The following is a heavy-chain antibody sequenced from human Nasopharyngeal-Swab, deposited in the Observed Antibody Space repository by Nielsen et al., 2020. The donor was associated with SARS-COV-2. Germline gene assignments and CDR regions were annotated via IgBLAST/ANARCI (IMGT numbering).Heavy chain of an antibody. V-gene: IGHV4-34*01. J-gene: IGHJ6*03. CDR1: GGSFSGHQ. CDR2: VIHGGGT. CDR3: ARGGAGVVASPVLGLGPFYYYHFMDV. Sequence: SETLSLTCAVYGGSFSGHQWSWVRQTPGKGLEWIGEVIHGGGTNYNPSLKSRVTISVATSKNQFSLKLTSVTAADTAVYYCARGGAGVVASPVLGLGPFYYYHFMDVWGQGTTVTVSS. D-gene: IGHD6-6*01.